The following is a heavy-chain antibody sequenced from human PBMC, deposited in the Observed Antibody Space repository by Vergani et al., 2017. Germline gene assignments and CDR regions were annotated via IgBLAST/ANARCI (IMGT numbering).Heavy chain of an antibody. V-gene: IGHV3-7*03. CDR1: GFTFSSYW. Sequence: EVQLVESGGGLVQPGGSLRLSCAASGFTFSSYWMSWVRQAPGKGLEWVANIKQDGSEKYYVDSVKGRFTISRDNAMNSLYLQMNSLRAEDTAVYYCAREDLLWFGELFNYYGMDVWGQGTTVTVSS. CDR2: IKQDGSEK. J-gene: IGHJ6*02. CDR3: AREDLLWFGELFNYYGMDV. D-gene: IGHD3-10*01.